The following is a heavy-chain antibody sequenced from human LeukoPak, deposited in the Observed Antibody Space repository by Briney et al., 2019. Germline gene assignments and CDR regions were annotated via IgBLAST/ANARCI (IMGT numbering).Heavy chain of an antibody. CDR3: ARGISSSWYGFLDY. CDR2: VDTSGST. J-gene: IGHJ4*02. V-gene: IGHV4-4*07. Sequence: SETLSLTCTVSGGSISSFYWSWVRQSAGKGLEWIGRVDTSGSTHYNPSLGSRVTMSLDTSKNQFSLKLSSVTAADTAVYYCARGISSSWYGFLDYWGQGTLVTVSS. CDR1: GGSISSFY. D-gene: IGHD6-13*01.